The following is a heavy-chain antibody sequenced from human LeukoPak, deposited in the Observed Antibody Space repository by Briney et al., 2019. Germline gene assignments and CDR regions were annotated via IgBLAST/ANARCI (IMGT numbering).Heavy chain of an antibody. CDR3: ARQTYFSDSSGYRPYYFDY. CDR1: GGSISSYY. J-gene: IGHJ4*02. V-gene: IGHV4-59*08. CDR2: IYYSGST. Sequence: TSETLSLTCTVSGGSISSYYWSWIRQPPGKGLEWIGYIYYSGSTNYNPSLKSRVTISVDTSKNQFSLRLSSVTAADTAVYYCARQTYFSDSSGYRPYYFDYWGQGTLVTVSS. D-gene: IGHD3-22*01.